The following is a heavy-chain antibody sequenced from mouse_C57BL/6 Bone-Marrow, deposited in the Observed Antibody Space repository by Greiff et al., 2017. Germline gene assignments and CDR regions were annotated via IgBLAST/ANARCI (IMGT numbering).Heavy chain of an antibody. Sequence: SGPELVKPGASVKMSCKASGYTFTDYNMHWVKQSHGKSLEWIGYINPNNGGTSYNQKFKGKATLTVNKSSSTAYMELRSLTSEDSAVYYCAIYSNTFYAMDYWGQGTSVTVSS. V-gene: IGHV1-22*01. CDR1: GYTFTDYN. CDR2: INPNNGGT. J-gene: IGHJ4*01. D-gene: IGHD2-5*01. CDR3: AIYSNTFYAMDY.